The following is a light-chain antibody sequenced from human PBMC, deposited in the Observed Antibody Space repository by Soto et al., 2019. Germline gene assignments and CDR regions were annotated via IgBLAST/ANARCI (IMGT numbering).Light chain of an antibody. CDR1: NIGSKS. J-gene: IGLJ1*01. CDR3: AAWDDSLNAL. V-gene: IGLV3-21*02. Sequence: SYELTHPPSVSVAPGQTARITCGGNNIGSKSVHWYQQKPGQAPVLVVYDDSDRPSGIPERFSGSKSGTSASLAISGLQHEDEADYYCAAWDDSLNALFGTGTKVTVL. CDR2: DDS.